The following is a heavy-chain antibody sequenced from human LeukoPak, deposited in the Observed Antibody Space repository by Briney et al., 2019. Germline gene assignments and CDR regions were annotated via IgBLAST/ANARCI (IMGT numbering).Heavy chain of an antibody. J-gene: IGHJ4*02. Sequence: SGPTLVKPTQTLTLTCTCSGFSLSTSGVWVGWIRQPPGKALEWLALISWDDDKRYSPSLKSRLTITKDPSKNQVVLTMTTMDPVDTATYYCAHRLDRDCAFDYWGQGTLVTVSS. CDR1: GFSLSTSGVW. V-gene: IGHV2-5*02. CDR3: AHRLDRDCAFDY. CDR2: ISWDDDK. D-gene: IGHD2-21*02.